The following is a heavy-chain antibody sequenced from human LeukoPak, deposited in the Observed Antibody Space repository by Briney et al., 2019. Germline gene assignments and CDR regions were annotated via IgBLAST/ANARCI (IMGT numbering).Heavy chain of an antibody. J-gene: IGHJ4*02. V-gene: IGHV3-74*01. D-gene: IGHD6-13*01. CDR2: VNSDGSET. Sequence: GGSLRLSCEASGFIFSSYWMHWVRQAPGKGLVWVSRVNSDGSETSYADSVKGRFTISRDNAKNTLYLQMNSLRAEDTAVYYCARESSSWSSYYFDYWGQGTLVTVSS. CDR1: GFIFSSYW. CDR3: ARESSSWSSYYFDY.